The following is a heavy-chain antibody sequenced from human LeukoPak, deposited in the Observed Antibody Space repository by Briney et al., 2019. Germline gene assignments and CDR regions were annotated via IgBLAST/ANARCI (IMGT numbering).Heavy chain of an antibody. D-gene: IGHD4-17*01. CDR1: GGSISSYY. Sequence: SETLSLTCTVSGGSISSYYWSWIRQPPGKGLEWIGYIYYSGSTNYNPSLKSRVTISVDTSKNQFSLKLSSVTAADTAVYYCARGRYGDYIMGYYYYMDVWGKGATVTVSS. J-gene: IGHJ6*03. CDR2: IYYSGST. V-gene: IGHV4-59*01. CDR3: ARGRYGDYIMGYYYYMDV.